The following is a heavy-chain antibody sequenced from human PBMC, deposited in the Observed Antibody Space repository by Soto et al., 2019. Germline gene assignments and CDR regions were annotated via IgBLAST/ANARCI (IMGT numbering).Heavy chain of an antibody. CDR1: GGSVSSGSYY. Sequence: SETLSLTCTVSGGSVSSGSYYWSWIRQPPGKGLEWIGYIYYSGSTNYNPSLKSRVTISVDTSKNQFSLKLSSVTAADTAVYYCARVLGGYYYLAMYDYWGQVTLVTVS. J-gene: IGHJ4*02. CDR3: ARVLGGYYYLAMYDY. V-gene: IGHV4-61*01. D-gene: IGHD3-22*01. CDR2: IYYSGST.